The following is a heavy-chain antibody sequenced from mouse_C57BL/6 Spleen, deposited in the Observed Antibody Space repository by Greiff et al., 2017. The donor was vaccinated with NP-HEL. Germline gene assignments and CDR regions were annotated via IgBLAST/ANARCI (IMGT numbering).Heavy chain of an antibody. Sequence: VQLQQSGAELARPGASVKMSCKASGYTFTSYTMHWVKQRPGQGLEWIGYINPSSGYTKYNQKFKDKATFTADTSSNTAYMQLSSLTTEDSAIYYCARYYGSSYPYYFDYWGQGTTLTVSS. V-gene: IGHV1-4*01. J-gene: IGHJ2*01. D-gene: IGHD1-1*01. CDR2: INPSSGYT. CDR3: ARYYGSSYPYYFDY. CDR1: GYTFTSYT.